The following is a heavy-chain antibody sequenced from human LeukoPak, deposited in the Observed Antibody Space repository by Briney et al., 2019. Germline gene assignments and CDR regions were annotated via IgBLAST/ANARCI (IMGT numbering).Heavy chain of an antibody. CDR3: AREGNGALSKDFDY. CDR2: IVPPGRAT. Sequence: EASMKVSCKSSGCNSNDPYMHWVRQAPGQGLEWMGYIVPPGRATSTPQAFQGRVTMSRDTPMNTVYMELTRLTSDDTAVYFCAREGNGALSKDFDYWGQGTLITVSS. CDR1: GCNSNDPY. D-gene: IGHD4-23*01. J-gene: IGHJ4*02. V-gene: IGHV1-2*02.